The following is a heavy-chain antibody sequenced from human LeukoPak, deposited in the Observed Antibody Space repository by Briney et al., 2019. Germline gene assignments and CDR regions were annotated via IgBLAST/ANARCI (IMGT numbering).Heavy chain of an antibody. CDR3: AKAGAYVWGSHYYYYMDV. J-gene: IGHJ6*03. CDR1: GFTFSSYA. D-gene: IGHD3-16*01. V-gene: IGHV3-23*01. Sequence: PGGSLRLSCAASGFTFSSYAMSWVRQAPGKGLEWVSAISGSGGSTYYADSVKGRFTISRDNSKNTLYVQMNSLRAEDTAVYYCAKAGAYVWGSHYYYYMDVWGKGTTVTVSS. CDR2: ISGSGGST.